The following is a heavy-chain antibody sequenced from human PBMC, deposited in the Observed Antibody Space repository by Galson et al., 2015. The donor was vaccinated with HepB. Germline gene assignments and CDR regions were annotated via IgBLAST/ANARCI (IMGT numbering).Heavy chain of an antibody. CDR2: IDWDDDK. Sequence: PAMVKPTQTLTLTCTFSGFSLSTSGMCVSWIRQPPGKALEWLALIDWDDDKYYSTSLKTRLTISKDTSKNQVVLTMTNMDPVDTATYYCARTLLCTRSGSYLGAFDIWGQGTMVTVSS. CDR1: GFSLSTSGMC. D-gene: IGHD1-26*01. J-gene: IGHJ3*02. CDR3: ARTLLCTRSGSYLGAFDI. V-gene: IGHV2-70*01.